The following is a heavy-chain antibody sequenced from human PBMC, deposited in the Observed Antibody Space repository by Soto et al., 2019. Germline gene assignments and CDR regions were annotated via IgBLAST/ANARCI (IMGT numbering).Heavy chain of an antibody. CDR1: GFTFSNYA. V-gene: IGHV3-23*01. D-gene: IGHD1-26*01. J-gene: IGHJ3*02. Sequence: EVQLLDSGGGLVQPGGSLRLSCVVSGFTFSNYAMSWVRQAPGKGLEWVSAISGSSGSIFYTDSVKGRFTISRDNSRNTLYMQMNSLRAEDTAVYYCARDRRIVGASSDFDIWGRGTMVTVSS. CDR2: ISGSSGSI. CDR3: ARDRRIVGASSDFDI.